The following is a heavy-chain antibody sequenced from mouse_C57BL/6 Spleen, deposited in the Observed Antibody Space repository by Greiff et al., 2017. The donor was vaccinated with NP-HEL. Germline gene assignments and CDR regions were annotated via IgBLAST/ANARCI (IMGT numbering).Heavy chain of an antibody. Sequence: QVQLQQPGAELVKPGASVKLSCKASGYTFTSYWMHWVKQRPGQGLEWIGMIHPKSGSTNYNEKFKSKATLTVDKSSSTAYMQLSSLTSEDSAVYYCARHSSSRFDYWGQGTTLTVSS. CDR1: GYTFTSYW. V-gene: IGHV1-64*01. J-gene: IGHJ2*01. D-gene: IGHD1-1*01. CDR3: ARHSSSRFDY. CDR2: IHPKSGST.